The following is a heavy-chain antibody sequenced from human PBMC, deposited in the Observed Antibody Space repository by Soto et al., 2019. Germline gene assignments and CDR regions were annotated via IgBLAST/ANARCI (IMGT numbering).Heavy chain of an antibody. V-gene: IGHV4-4*02. CDR1: GGSLSSSNW. CDR2: IYYSGST. Sequence: SETLSLTCAVSGGSLSSSNWWSWVRQPPGKGLEWIGYIYYSGSTNYNPSLKSRVTISVDTSKNQFSLKLSSVTAADTAVYYCAGAGIAVAGDFYFDYWGQGTLVTVSS. CDR3: AGAGIAVAGDFYFDY. J-gene: IGHJ4*02. D-gene: IGHD6-19*01.